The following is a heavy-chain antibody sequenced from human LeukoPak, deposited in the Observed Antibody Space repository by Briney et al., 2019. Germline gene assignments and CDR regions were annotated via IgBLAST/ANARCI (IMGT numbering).Heavy chain of an antibody. J-gene: IGHJ4*02. CDR3: AKDLLGDTPYSY. D-gene: IGHD2-15*01. V-gene: IGHV3-30*02. CDR1: GFTFSSYG. CDR2: IRYDGSNK. Sequence: RGSLRLSCAASGFTFSSYGMHWVRQAPGKGLEWVAFIRYDGSNKYYADSVKGRFTISRDNSKNTLYLQMNSLGAEDTAVYYCAKDLLGDTPYSYWGQGTLVTVSS.